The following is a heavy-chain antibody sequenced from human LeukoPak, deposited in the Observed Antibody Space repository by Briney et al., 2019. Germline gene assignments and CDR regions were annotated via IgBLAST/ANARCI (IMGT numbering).Heavy chain of an antibody. V-gene: IGHV3-48*03. CDR3: ARETAYCGGDCYSAFDY. CDR1: GLTFSSYE. CDR2: ISSSGSTI. J-gene: IGHJ4*02. Sequence: GGSLRPSCAASGLTFSSYEMNWVRQAPGKGLEWVSYISSSGSTIYYADSVKGRFTISRDNAKNSLYLQMNSLRAEDTAVYYCARETAYCGGDCYSAFDYWGQGTLVTVSS. D-gene: IGHD2-21*02.